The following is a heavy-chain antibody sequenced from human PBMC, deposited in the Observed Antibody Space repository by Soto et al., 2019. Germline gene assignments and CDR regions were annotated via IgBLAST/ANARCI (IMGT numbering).Heavy chain of an antibody. D-gene: IGHD3-10*01. CDR2: IWYDGSNK. Sequence: GGSLRLSCAASGFTFSSYGMHWVRQAPGKGLEWVAVIWYDGSNKYYSDSVKGRFTISRDNSKNTLYLQIYSLRAEATAVYGGARDGSDYYYLDYRRQGTLVTVSS. CDR3: ARDGSDYYYLDY. J-gene: IGHJ4*02. V-gene: IGHV3-33*01. CDR1: GFTFSSYG.